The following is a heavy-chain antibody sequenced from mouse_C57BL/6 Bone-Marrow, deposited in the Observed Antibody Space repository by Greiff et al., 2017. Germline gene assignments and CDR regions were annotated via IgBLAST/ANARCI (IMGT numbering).Heavy chain of an antibody. D-gene: IGHD1-1*01. V-gene: IGHV1-85*01. J-gene: IGHJ1*03. CDR3: ARDYGSSYWYFDV. CDR2: IYPRDGST. CDR1: GYTFTSYD. Sequence: QVQLQQSGPELVKPGASVKLSCKASGYTFTSYDINWVKQRPGLGLEWIGWIYPRDGSTKYNEKFKGKATLTVDTSSSTAYMELHCLTSEDSAVYFCARDYGSSYWYFDVWGTGTTVTVSS.